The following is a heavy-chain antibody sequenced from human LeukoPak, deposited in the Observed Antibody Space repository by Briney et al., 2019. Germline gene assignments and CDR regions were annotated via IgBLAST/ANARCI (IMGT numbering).Heavy chain of an antibody. Sequence: PSETLSLICTVSGYSMTSGFYWVWFRQPPGKGMEWIGSIYHTGTTYYNPSLKWRVTISVDTSKNQFSLKLSSVTAADTAVYYCAREDYGDFTYEPDDWGQGTLVTVSS. J-gene: IGHJ4*02. D-gene: IGHD4-17*01. CDR2: IYHTGTT. CDR1: GYSMTSGFY. CDR3: AREDYGDFTYEPDD. V-gene: IGHV4-38-2*02.